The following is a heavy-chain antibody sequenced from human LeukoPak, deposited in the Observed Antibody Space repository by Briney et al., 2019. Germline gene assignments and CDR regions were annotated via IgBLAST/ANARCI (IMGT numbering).Heavy chain of an antibody. CDR3: AAIYYYDSAPFDP. CDR1: GDSVSSGNYY. V-gene: IGHV4-61*02. CDR2: IYTSGST. Sequence: SQTLSLTCTVSGDSVSSGNYYWNWIRQPAGKGLEWIGRIYTSGSTNYNPSLKSRVTISLDTSKNQFSLKLRSVTAADTAVYYCAAIYYYDSAPFDPWGQGTLVTVSS. J-gene: IGHJ5*02. D-gene: IGHD3-22*01.